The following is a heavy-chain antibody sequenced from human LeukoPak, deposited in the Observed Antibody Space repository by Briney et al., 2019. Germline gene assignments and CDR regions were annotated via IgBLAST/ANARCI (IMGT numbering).Heavy chain of an antibody. Sequence: SETLSLTCTVSGGSISSYYWNWIRQPPGKGLEWIGYIYYSGSTNYNSSLKSRVIISVDTSKNQFSLKLSSVTAADTAVYYCARGGYTVTTTFDYWGQGTLVTVSS. CDR1: GGSISSYY. D-gene: IGHD4-17*01. V-gene: IGHV4-59*01. J-gene: IGHJ4*02. CDR2: IYYSGST. CDR3: ARGGYTVTTTFDY.